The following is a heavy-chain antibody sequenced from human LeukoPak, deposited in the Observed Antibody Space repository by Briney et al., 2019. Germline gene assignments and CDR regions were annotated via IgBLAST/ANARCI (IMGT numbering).Heavy chain of an antibody. Sequence: ASVKVSCKASGYTFTSFYIHWVRQAPGQGLEWMGIINPRGGSVTSAQNFQDRVTLTRDTSTSTVYMELSSLRSEDTAVYYCARDHAYYYGSGRSRPSNWFDPWGQGTLVTVSS. CDR2: INPRGGSV. V-gene: IGHV1-46*01. J-gene: IGHJ5*02. D-gene: IGHD3-10*01. CDR1: GYTFTSFY. CDR3: ARDHAYYYGSGRSRPSNWFDP.